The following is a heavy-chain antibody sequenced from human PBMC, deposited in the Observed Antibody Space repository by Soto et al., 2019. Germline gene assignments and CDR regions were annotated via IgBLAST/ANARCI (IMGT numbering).Heavy chain of an antibody. J-gene: IGHJ6*02. CDR3: ARDIVVVVAANGYYYYGMDV. CDR1: GGSISSGGYY. D-gene: IGHD2-15*01. V-gene: IGHV4-30-4*01. CDR2: IYYSGST. Sequence: SETLSLTCTVSGGSISSGGYYWSWIRQPPGKGLEWIGYIYYSGSTYYNPSLKSRVTISVDTSKNQFSLKLSSVTAADTAVYYCARDIVVVVAANGYYYYGMDVWGQGTTGTVSS.